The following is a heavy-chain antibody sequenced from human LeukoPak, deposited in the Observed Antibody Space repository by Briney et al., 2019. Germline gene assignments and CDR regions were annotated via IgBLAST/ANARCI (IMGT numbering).Heavy chain of an antibody. V-gene: IGHV4-38-2*01. CDR3: ARVSRPDSSSSDYHYYYMDV. CDR2: IYHSGST. J-gene: IGHJ6*03. Sequence: SETLSLTCAVSGYSISSGYYWGWIRQPPGKGLEWIGSIYHSGSTYYNPSLKSRVTISVDTSKNQFSLKLSSVTAADTAVYYCARVSRPDSSSSDYHYYYMDVWGKGTTVTVSS. D-gene: IGHD6-6*01. CDR1: GYSISSGYY.